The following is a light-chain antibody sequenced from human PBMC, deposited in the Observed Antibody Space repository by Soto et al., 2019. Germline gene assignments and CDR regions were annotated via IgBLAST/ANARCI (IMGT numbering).Light chain of an antibody. CDR1: QSVSSY. V-gene: IGKV3-11*01. Sequence: EIVLTLSPAPLSLSPGERATLSCRASQSVSSYLAWYQQKPGQAPRLLIYDASNRATGIPARFSGSGSGTDFTLTISSLEPEDFAVYYCQQRSNWPPGYTFGQGTKVDIK. CDR3: QQRSNWPPGYT. CDR2: DAS. J-gene: IGKJ2*01.